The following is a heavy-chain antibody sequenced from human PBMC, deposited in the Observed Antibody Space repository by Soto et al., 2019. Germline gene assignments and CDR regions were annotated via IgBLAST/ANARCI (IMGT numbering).Heavy chain of an antibody. V-gene: IGHV4-31*03. CDR3: AKLFCTSSTCYFPGWFDP. J-gene: IGHJ5*02. CDR1: GDSISGGASF. Sequence: PSETLSLTCTVSGDSISGGASFWSWIRQPPGKGLEWIANVYYSGSSYYNPSLKSRLTISVDTTKNQFSLQLKSMTAADTAVYYCAKLFCTSSTCYFPGWFDPWGQGTLVTVSS. D-gene: IGHD2-2*01. CDR2: VYYSGSS.